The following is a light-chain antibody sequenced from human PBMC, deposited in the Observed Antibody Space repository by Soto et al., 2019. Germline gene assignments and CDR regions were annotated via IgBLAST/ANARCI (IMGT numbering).Light chain of an antibody. CDR3: AAWDDTVRSYV. CDR1: SSNIGTNY. V-gene: IGLV1-47*01. Sequence: QSVLTQPPSVSGTPGQRVTISCSGGSSNIGTNYVHWFQQLPGTAPKVLSNRDNQRPSGGPDNCSASKSGTSASLAISGLPSDDAAEYYCAAWDDTVRSYVFGTGTKLTVL. J-gene: IGLJ1*01. CDR2: RDN.